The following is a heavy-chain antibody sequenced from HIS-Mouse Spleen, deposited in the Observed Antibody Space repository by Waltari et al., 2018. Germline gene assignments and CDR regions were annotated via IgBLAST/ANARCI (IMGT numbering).Heavy chain of an antibody. CDR1: GGSISSSSYH. V-gene: IGHV4-39*07. J-gene: IGHJ4*02. CDR2: IYYSGSN. D-gene: IGHD6-13*01. Sequence: QLQLQESDPGLVKPSETLSLTCTVSGGSISSSSYHWGWLCQPQGKGLEWIGSIYYSGSNYYNPSLKSRVTISVDTSKNQFSLKLSSVTAADTAVYYCARLAAAGTYWGQGTLVTVSS. CDR3: ARLAAAGTY.